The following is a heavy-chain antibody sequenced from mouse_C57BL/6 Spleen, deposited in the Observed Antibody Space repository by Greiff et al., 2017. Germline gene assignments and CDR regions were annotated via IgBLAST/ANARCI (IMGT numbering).Heavy chain of an antibody. Sequence: QVQLQQPGAELVKPGASVKMSCKASGYTFTSYWITWVKQRPGQGLEWIGDIYPGSGSTNYNEKFKSKATLTVDTSSSTAYMQLSSLTSEDSAVYYCARGYGSRGVFDYWGQGTTLTVSS. D-gene: IGHD1-1*01. CDR1: GYTFTSYW. CDR3: ARGYGSRGVFDY. V-gene: IGHV1-55*01. CDR2: IYPGSGST. J-gene: IGHJ2*01.